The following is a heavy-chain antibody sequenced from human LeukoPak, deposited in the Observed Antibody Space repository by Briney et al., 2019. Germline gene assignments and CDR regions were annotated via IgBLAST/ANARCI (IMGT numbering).Heavy chain of an antibody. CDR3: AKSGYNRFDY. CDR2: IQHDGSNK. J-gene: IGHJ4*02. V-gene: IGHV3-30*02. D-gene: IGHD5-24*01. Sequence: GGSLRLSCAASEFTFRSYGMHWVRQAPGKGLEWVAFIQHDGSNKYYGDSVKGRFTISRDNSKNTLYLQMNSLRAEDTAVYYCAKSGYNRFDYWGQGTLVTVSS. CDR1: EFTFRSYG.